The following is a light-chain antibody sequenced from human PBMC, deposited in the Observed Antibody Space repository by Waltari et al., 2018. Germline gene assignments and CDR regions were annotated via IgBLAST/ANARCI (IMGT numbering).Light chain of an antibody. CDR2: KAS. V-gene: IGKV1-5*03. J-gene: IGKJ2*01. CDR1: QSISSW. Sequence: DVQMTQSPSTLSASVGDTVTITCRASQSISSWLAWYQQKAGKAPKVLISKASTLESGVPSRCSGSGSGTEFTLTISNLQPDDFATYYCQQYNTYYTFGQGTILEIK. CDR3: QQYNTYYT.